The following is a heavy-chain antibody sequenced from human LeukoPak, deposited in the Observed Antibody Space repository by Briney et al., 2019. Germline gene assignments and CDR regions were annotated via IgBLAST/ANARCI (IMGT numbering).Heavy chain of an antibody. J-gene: IGHJ4*02. CDR3: TTSHYCGSGDY. V-gene: IGHV3-73*01. CDR1: GFAFSGSD. CDR2: IRSKTNSYTT. Sequence: GGSRRLSCAASGFAFSGSDIYWVRQAPGNGPEWIGRIRSKTNSYTTAYAASVKGRFTISSDDSKSTAYLQMNSLRIEDTAVYYCTTSHYCGSGDYWGQGTLVTVSS. D-gene: IGHD3-10*01.